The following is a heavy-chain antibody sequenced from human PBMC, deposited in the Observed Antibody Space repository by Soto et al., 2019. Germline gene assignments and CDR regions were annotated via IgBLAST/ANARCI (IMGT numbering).Heavy chain of an antibody. Sequence: QVYLVQSGAEVKKPGSSVKISCKASGGIFSSNTINWVLQAAGQGLEWMGGIIPLFGTANYAEKFQGRVTITADESTKTEYMELTSLRSEDTAVYSCASKAACGGDCYAFASWGQGTRVTVSS. J-gene: IGHJ4*02. CDR2: IIPLFGTA. V-gene: IGHV1-69*01. D-gene: IGHD2-21*02. CDR3: ASKAACGGDCYAFAS. CDR1: GGIFSSNT.